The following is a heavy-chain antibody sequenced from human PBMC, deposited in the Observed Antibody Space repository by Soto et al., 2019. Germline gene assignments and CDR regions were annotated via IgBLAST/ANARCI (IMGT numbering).Heavy chain of an antibody. D-gene: IGHD3-10*01. CDR1: GGTFSSYA. CDR3: ARDGSGSYYQNSYYYYYYGMDV. CDR2: IIPIFGTA. Sequence: SVKVSCKASGGTFSSYAISWVRQAPGQGLEWMGGIIPIFGTANCAQKFQGRVTITADESTSTAYMELSSLRSEDTAVYYCARDGSGSYYQNSYYYYYYGMDVWGQGTTVTVSS. V-gene: IGHV1-69*13. J-gene: IGHJ6*02.